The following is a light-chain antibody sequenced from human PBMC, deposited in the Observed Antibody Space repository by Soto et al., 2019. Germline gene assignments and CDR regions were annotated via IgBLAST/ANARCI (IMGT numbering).Light chain of an antibody. Sequence: QSALTQPASVSGSPGQSITISYTGTSSDVGGYNLVSWYQQHPGKAPKLMIYEVNNRPSGVSNRFSGSKSGNTASLTVSGLQAEDEADYYCSSFTSTRTYVLGTGTKVTVL. CDR3: SSFTSTRTYV. CDR2: EVN. CDR1: SSDVGGYNL. J-gene: IGLJ1*01. V-gene: IGLV2-14*01.